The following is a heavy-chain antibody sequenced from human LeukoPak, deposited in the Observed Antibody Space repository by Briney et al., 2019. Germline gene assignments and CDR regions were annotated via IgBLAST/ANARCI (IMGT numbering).Heavy chain of an antibody. V-gene: IGHV3-30*02. CDR1: GFTFSSYG. CDR3: ASLGGVTMIVVVEVY. Sequence: GGSLRLSCAASGFTFSSYGMHWVRQAPGKGLEWVAFIRYDGSNKYYADSVKGRFTISRDNSKNTLYLQMNSLRAEDTAVYYCASLGGVTMIVVVEVYWGQGTLVTASS. J-gene: IGHJ4*02. D-gene: IGHD3-22*01. CDR2: IRYDGSNK.